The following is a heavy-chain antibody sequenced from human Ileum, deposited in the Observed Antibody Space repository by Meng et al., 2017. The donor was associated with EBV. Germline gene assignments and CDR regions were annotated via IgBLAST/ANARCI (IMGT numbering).Heavy chain of an antibody. J-gene: IGHJ4*02. CDR2: ISTNTGNP. CDR1: GYTFTNYA. D-gene: IGHD2-15*01. Sequence: QVQLVPSWFGLKGPRAPVEVSCKASGYTFTNYALNWVRQAPGQGLEWMGWISTNTGNPTYAPGFTGRFVFSLDTSVSTAYLQISSLKAEDTAVYYCARSWGGGSSKEWGQGTLVTVSS. V-gene: IGHV7-4-1*02. CDR3: ARSWGGGSSKE.